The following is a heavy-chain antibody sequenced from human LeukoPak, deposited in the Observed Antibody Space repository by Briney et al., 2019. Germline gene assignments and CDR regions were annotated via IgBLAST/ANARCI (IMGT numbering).Heavy chain of an antibody. D-gene: IGHD2-8*01. CDR3: ARSLDIVLMVYARKVDSPLDP. CDR1: GGTFSSYA. V-gene: IGHV1-69*05. CDR2: IIPIFGTA. J-gene: IGHJ5*02. Sequence: ASVKVSCKASGGTFSSYAISWVRQAPGQGLEWMGGIIPIFGTANYAQKFQGRVTITTDESTSTAYMELSSLRSEDTAVYYCARSLDIVLMVYARKVDSPLDPWGQGTLVTVSS.